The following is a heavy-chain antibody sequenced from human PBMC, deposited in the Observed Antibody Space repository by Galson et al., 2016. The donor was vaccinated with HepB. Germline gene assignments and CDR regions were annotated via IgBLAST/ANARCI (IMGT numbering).Heavy chain of an antibody. CDR3: ARPVNRVGTGY. Sequence: SVKVSCKASGYSFTNYDINWVRQAPGQGLEWMGWINPNTGDTMYAQSFRGRATLTRDTSISTAYMELDSLTSDDTAVYYCARPVNRVGTGYWGQGTLVTVSS. D-gene: IGHD1-1*01. J-gene: IGHJ4*02. CDR1: GYSFTNYD. CDR2: INPNTGDT. V-gene: IGHV1-2*02.